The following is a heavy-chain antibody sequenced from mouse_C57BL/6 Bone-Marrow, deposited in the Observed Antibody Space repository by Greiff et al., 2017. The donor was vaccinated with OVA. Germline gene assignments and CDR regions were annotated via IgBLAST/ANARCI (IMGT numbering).Heavy chain of an antibody. CDR1: GYTFTSYW. CDR2: INPSSGYT. Sequence: QVQLKESGAELAKPGASVKLSCKASGYTFTSYWMHWVKQRPGQGLEWIGYINPSSGYTKYNQKFKDKATLTADKSSSTAYMQLSSLTYEDSAVYYCANYYGSSYDAMDYWGQGTSVTVSS. CDR3: ANYYGSSYDAMDY. V-gene: IGHV1-7*01. J-gene: IGHJ4*01. D-gene: IGHD1-1*01.